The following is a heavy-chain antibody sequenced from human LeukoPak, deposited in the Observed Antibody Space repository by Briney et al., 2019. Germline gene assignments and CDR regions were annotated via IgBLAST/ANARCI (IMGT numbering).Heavy chain of an antibody. CDR3: ARVGSYWWLLNWFDP. CDR2: INHSGST. CDR1: GGSFSGYY. Sequence: SETLSLTCAVYGGSFSGYYWSWIRQPPGKGLEWIGEINHSGSTNYNPSLKSRVTISVDTSKNQFSLKLSSVTAADTAVYYCARVGSYWWLLNWFDPWGQGTLVTVSS. D-gene: IGHD5-12*01. V-gene: IGHV4-34*01. J-gene: IGHJ5*02.